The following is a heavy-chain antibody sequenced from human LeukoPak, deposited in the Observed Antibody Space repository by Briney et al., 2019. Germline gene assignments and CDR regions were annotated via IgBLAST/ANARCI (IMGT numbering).Heavy chain of an antibody. CDR1: GFTFSDYY. D-gene: IGHD3-22*01. Sequence: GGSLRLSCAASGFTFSDYYMSWIRQAPGKGLEWLSYIYGIDSTISYAASVKGRFTISRDNAKNSLYLQMDSLRAEDTAVYYCARDAYYYDSSSYYRNAFDIWGQGTVVTVSS. V-gene: IGHV3-11*01. CDR3: ARDAYYYDSSSYYRNAFDI. CDR2: IYGIDSTI. J-gene: IGHJ3*02.